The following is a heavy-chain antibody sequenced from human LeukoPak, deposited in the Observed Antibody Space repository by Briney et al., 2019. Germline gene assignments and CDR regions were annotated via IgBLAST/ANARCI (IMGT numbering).Heavy chain of an antibody. CDR1: GGSISSYY. J-gene: IGHJ6*03. CDR3: ARDQWFGESYYMDV. Sequence: ASETLSLTCTVSGGSISSYYWSWIRQPAGKGLKWIGRIYTSGSTNYNPSLKSRVTMSVDTSKSQFSLKLSSVTAADTAVYYCARDQWFGESYYMDVWGKGTTVTISS. V-gene: IGHV4-4*07. D-gene: IGHD3-10*01. CDR2: IYTSGST.